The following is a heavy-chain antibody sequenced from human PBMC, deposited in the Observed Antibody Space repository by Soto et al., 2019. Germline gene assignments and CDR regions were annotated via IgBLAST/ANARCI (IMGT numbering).Heavy chain of an antibody. J-gene: IGHJ4*02. CDR3: ARDRAIGRPKYCFAY. CDR2: IIPIFGTA. Sequence: QVPLVQSGAEVKKPGSSVKVSCKASGGTFSSYAISWVRQATGQGLEWIGGIIPIFGTANYAQTFQGRVTITADESTSTAYMELSRLRSEDTAVYYCARDRAIGRPKYCFAYWGQRTLVTFAS. V-gene: IGHV1-69*01. CDR1: GGTFSSYA. D-gene: IGHD3-10*01.